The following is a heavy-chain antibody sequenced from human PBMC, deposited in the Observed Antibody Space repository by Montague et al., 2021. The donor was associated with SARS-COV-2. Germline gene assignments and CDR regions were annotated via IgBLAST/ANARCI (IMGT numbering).Heavy chain of an antibody. CDR1: GGSISSSHW. Sequence: SETLSLTCAVSGGSISSSHWWSWVRQPPGKGLEWIGEIYHSGSTNYNPSLKSRVTISIDKSKNQFSLELTSVTAADTAVYYCARDRRGMAMAGRAYYYYYMDVWGKGTTVTVSS. CDR3: ARDRRGMAMAGRAYYYYYMDV. CDR2: IYHSGST. V-gene: IGHV4-4*02. D-gene: IGHD6-19*01. J-gene: IGHJ6*03.